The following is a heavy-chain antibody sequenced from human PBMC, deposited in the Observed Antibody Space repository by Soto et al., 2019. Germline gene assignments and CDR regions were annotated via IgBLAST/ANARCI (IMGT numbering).Heavy chain of an antibody. CDR1: GGSISSGGYY. Sequence: SETLSLTCTVSGGSISSGGYYWSWIRQHPGKGLEWIGYIYYSGSTYYNPSLKSRVTISVGTSKNQFSLKLSSVTAADTAVYYCAGEKGGYDPYYYYGMDVWGQGTTVTVSS. CDR3: AGEKGGYDPYYYYGMDV. CDR2: IYYSGST. D-gene: IGHD5-12*01. V-gene: IGHV4-31*03. J-gene: IGHJ6*02.